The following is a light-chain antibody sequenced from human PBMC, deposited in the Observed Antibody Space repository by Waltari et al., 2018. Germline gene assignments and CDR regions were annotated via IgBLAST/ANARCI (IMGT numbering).Light chain of an antibody. Sequence: QSILTQPTSVSGAPGQRVTISCTGSSSNIGAGHDVHWYQAFPGTAPKRLIYGTNSRPSGVPDRFSGSKSGAAASLAINGLQAEDEADYCGQAFDSNGRGGVVFGGGTKVTVL. J-gene: IGLJ3*02. V-gene: IGLV1-40*01. CDR1: SSNIGAGHD. CDR2: GTN. CDR3: QAFDSNGRGGVV.